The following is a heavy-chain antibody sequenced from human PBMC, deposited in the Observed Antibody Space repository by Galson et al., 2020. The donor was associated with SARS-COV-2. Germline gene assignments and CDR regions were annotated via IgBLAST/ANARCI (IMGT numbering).Heavy chain of an antibody. Sequence: GGSLRLSCAASGFTFSSYGMHWVRQAPGKGLEWVAVISYDGSNKYYADSVKGRFTISRDNSKNTLYLQMNSLRAEDTAVYYCAKSCGGDCGDYWGQGTLVTVSS. CDR3: AKSCGGDCGDY. V-gene: IGHV3-30*18. CDR2: ISYDGSNK. J-gene: IGHJ4*02. D-gene: IGHD2-21*01. CDR1: GFTFSSYG.